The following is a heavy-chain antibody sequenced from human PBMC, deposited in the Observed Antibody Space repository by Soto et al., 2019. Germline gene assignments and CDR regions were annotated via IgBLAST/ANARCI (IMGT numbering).Heavy chain of an antibody. CDR3: ARTPLAASHFDY. J-gene: IGHJ4*02. CDR2: IYCDDDK. CDR1: GFSLINSGVG. D-gene: IGHD6-19*01. Sequence: QITLKESGPTLVKPTQTLTLTCTFSGFSLINSGVGVGWIRQPPGKALEWLALIYCDDDKRYSPSLNSRLTITKDTSKNQVVLTMTNMDPVDTGTYYCARTPLAASHFDYWGQGTLVTVSS. V-gene: IGHV2-5*02.